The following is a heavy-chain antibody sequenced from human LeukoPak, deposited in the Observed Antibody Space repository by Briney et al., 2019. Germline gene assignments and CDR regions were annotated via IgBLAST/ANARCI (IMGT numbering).Heavy chain of an antibody. V-gene: IGHV3-23*01. CDR3: AKGSGWYV. CDR1: GFIFSNYA. CDR2: ISGRSDNT. Sequence: PGGSLRLSCAASGFIFSNYAMYWVRQAPGKGLEWVSAISGRSDNTYYADSVKGRFTISRDNSKNTLYLQINSLRAEDTAVYYCAKGSGWYVWGQGTLVTVSS. J-gene: IGHJ4*02. D-gene: IGHD6-19*01.